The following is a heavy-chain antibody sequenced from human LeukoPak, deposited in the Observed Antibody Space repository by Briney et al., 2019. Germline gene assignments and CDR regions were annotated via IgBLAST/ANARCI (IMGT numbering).Heavy chain of an antibody. CDR3: ARDRAYSSLGMDV. Sequence: GGSLRLSCAASGFIFSSYGVHWVRQAPGKGLEWVAVIWYDGSNKYYADSVKGRFTISRDNSKNTLYLQMNSLRAEDTAVYYCARDRAYSSLGMDVWGKGTTVTVSS. CDR2: IWYDGSNK. J-gene: IGHJ6*04. CDR1: GFIFSSYG. D-gene: IGHD6-13*01. V-gene: IGHV3-33*01.